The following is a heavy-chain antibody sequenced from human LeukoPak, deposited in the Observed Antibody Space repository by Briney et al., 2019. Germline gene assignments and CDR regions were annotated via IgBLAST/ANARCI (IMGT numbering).Heavy chain of an antibody. CDR3: ARASWVSSTDAVR. Sequence: GGSLRRSWAAAGLSFITFAMSWGRQGQVRGLEWVSSSRGNGEACYSDSVKGRFTLSSDSSRNTVYLQLNHLRVEDTAIYYSARASWVSSTDAVRWGQGTLVTVSS. D-gene: IGHD3-16*01. J-gene: IGHJ4*02. V-gene: IGHV3-23*01. CDR2: SRGNGEA. CDR1: GLSFITFA.